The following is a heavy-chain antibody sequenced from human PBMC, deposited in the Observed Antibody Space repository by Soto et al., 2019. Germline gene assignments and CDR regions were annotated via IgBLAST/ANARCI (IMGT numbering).Heavy chain of an antibody. CDR3: ARHPVSGSYAYYYGMDV. Sequence: QVQLVQSGAEVKKPVSSVKVSCKASGGTFSSYTISWVRQAPGQGREWMGGIIPIFGTADYAQKFQGRVTITADESTSTAYMELSSLRSEDTAVYYCARHPVSGSYAYYYGMDVWGQGTTVTVSS. V-gene: IGHV1-69*12. CDR2: IIPIFGTA. J-gene: IGHJ6*02. CDR1: GGTFSSYT. D-gene: IGHD1-26*01.